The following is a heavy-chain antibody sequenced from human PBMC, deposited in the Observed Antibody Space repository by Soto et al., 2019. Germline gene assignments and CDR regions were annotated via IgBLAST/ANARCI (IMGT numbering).Heavy chain of an antibody. Sequence: SVKVSCKASGGTFSSYAISWVRQAPGQGLEWMGGVIPIFGTANYAQKFQGRVTITADESTSTAYMELSSLRSEDTAVYYCASVLGYCSSTSCRYGMDVWGQGTTVTVSS. J-gene: IGHJ6*02. CDR2: VIPIFGTA. V-gene: IGHV1-69*13. D-gene: IGHD2-2*01. CDR1: GGTFSSYA. CDR3: ASVLGYCSSTSCRYGMDV.